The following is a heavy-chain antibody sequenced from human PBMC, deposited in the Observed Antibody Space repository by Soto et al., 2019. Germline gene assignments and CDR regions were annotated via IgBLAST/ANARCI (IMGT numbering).Heavy chain of an antibody. Sequence: GGSLRLSCAASGFTFDDYAMHWVRQAPGKGLEWVSGISWNSGSIGYADSVKGRFTISRDNAKNSLYLQMNSLRAEDTALYYCAKESGWAAAIDYWGQGTLVTVSS. CDR1: GFTFDDYA. D-gene: IGHD6-13*01. CDR3: AKESGWAAAIDY. J-gene: IGHJ4*02. CDR2: ISWNSGSI. V-gene: IGHV3-9*01.